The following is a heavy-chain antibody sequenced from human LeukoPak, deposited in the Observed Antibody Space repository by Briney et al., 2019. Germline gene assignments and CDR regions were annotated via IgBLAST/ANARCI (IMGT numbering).Heavy chain of an antibody. D-gene: IGHD7-27*01. V-gene: IGHV4-34*01. Sequence: SETLSLTCAVYGGSVSGYYWSWIRQPPGKGLEWIGEISHRGRTHYNPSLKGRVTMSIDTSKNQISMKLTSVTAADTAVYYCATGDHSFDNWGQGILVTVTP. CDR2: ISHRGRT. J-gene: IGHJ4*02. CDR1: GGSVSGYY. CDR3: ATGDHSFDN.